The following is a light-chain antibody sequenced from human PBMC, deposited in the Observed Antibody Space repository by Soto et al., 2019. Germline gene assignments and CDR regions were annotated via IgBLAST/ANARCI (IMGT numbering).Light chain of an antibody. J-gene: IGKJ1*01. CDR2: EVS. V-gene: IGKV2D-29*01. CDR3: THTVKDPWT. Sequence: DLVLTQTPLSLSVTPGQPASISCKSSQSLVYSDGKTYFYWYLHKPGQPPRGLIYEVSKRFSGVPDRFSGSGSGTDFTLEISRVEAEDVGVYYCTHTVKDPWTFGQGTKVEVK. CDR1: QSLVYSDGKTY.